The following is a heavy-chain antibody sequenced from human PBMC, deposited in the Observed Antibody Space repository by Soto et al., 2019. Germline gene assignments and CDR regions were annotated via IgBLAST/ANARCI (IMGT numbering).Heavy chain of an antibody. CDR2: ISSSSSYI. J-gene: IGHJ3*02. Sequence: GGSLRLSCAASGFTFSSYSMNWVRQAPGKGLEWVSSISSSSSYIYYADSVKGRFTISRDNAKNSLYLQMNSLRAEDTAVYYCASLGIAVAVGAFDIWGQGTMVTVPS. CDR1: GFTFSSYS. D-gene: IGHD6-13*01. V-gene: IGHV3-21*01. CDR3: ASLGIAVAVGAFDI.